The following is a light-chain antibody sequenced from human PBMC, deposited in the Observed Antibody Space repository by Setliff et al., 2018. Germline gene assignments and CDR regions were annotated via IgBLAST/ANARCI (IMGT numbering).Light chain of an antibody. V-gene: IGLV2-8*01. Sequence: QSALTQPRSVSGSPGQSVTISCTGTSSDVGGYNYVSWYQQHPGKAPKLMIYEVSKRPSGVPDRFSGSKSGNTASLTVSGLQAEDEADYYCSSYAGSNNPDVFGTGTKVTV. CDR3: SSYAGSNNPDV. J-gene: IGLJ1*01. CDR1: SSDVGGYNY. CDR2: EVS.